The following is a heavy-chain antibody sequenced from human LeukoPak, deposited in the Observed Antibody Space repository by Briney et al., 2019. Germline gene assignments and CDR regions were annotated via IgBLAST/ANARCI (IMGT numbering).Heavy chain of an antibody. V-gene: IGHV4-59*08. CDR3: VKVLSSTSASPPLTYYYYYYMDV. CDR2: IYYSGST. Sequence: SETLSLTCTVSGGSISSYYWSWIRQPPGKGLEWIGYIYYSGSTNYNPSLKSRVTISVDTSKNQFSLKLSSVTAADTAVYYCVKVLSSTSASPPLTYYYYYYMDVWGKGTTVTVSS. CDR1: GGSISSYY. D-gene: IGHD2-2*01. J-gene: IGHJ6*03.